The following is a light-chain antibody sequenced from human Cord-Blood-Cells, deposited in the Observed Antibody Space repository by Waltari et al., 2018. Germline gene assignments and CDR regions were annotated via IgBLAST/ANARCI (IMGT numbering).Light chain of an antibody. CDR1: SSDVGGCNH. V-gene: IGLV2-14*01. Sequence: QSALTQPASVPGSPGQSIPIPCTGTSSDVGGCNHVSWYQQHPGKAPKLMIYEVSNRPSGVSNRFSGSKSGNTASLTISGLQAEDEADYYCSSYTSSSTVVFGGGTKLTVL. CDR3: SSYTSSSTVV. J-gene: IGLJ2*01. CDR2: EVS.